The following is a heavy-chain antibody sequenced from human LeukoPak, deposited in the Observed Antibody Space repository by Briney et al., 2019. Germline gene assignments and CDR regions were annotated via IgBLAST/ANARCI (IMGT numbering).Heavy chain of an antibody. J-gene: IGHJ4*02. V-gene: IGHV3-48*01. Sequence: GGSLRPSCAASGFTFSSYSMNWVRQAPGKGLEWVSNISSSSNTIYYADSVKGRFTISRDNAKNSLYLQMNSSRAEDTAVYYCARDRIVRATPFDYWGQGTLVTVSS. CDR1: GFTFSSYS. D-gene: IGHD1-26*01. CDR3: ARDRIVRATPFDY. CDR2: ISSSSNTI.